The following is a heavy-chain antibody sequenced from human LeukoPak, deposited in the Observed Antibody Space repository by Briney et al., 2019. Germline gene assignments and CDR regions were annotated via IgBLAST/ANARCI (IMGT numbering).Heavy chain of an antibody. D-gene: IGHD3-22*01. J-gene: IGHJ4*02. Sequence: PGGSLRLSCAASGFTFSSYGMHWARQAPGKGLEWVAVISYDGSNKYYADSVKGRFTISRDNSKNTLYLQMNSLRAEDTAVYYCAEGIRGYYDSSGQPWGQGTLVTVSS. CDR2: ISYDGSNK. CDR1: GFTFSSYG. V-gene: IGHV3-30*18. CDR3: AEGIRGYYDSSGQP.